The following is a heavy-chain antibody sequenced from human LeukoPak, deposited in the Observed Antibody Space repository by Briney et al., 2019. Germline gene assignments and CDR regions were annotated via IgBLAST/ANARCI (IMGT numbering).Heavy chain of an antibody. D-gene: IGHD1-26*01. CDR3: ARGRAYFDY. CDR2: IYYSGST. Sequence: PSETLSLTCTVSGGSISSSSYYWGWIRQPPGKGLEWIGYIYYSGSTNYNPSLKSRVTISVDTSKNQFSLKLSSVTAADTAVYYCARGRAYFDYWGQGTLVTVSS. V-gene: IGHV4-61*05. J-gene: IGHJ4*02. CDR1: GGSISSSSYY.